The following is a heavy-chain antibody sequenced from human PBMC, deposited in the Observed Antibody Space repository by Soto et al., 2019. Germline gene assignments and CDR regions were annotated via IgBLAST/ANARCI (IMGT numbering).Heavy chain of an antibody. D-gene: IGHD2-21*01. CDR3: AREYVRSYSPRYYGMDV. CDR1: GFTFSTYA. J-gene: IGHJ6*01. V-gene: IGHV3-21*04. CDR2: IRRSGGDT. Sequence: GGSLRLSCAASGFTFSTYAMSWVRQAPGKGLEWVADIRRSGGDTYYVDSVKGRFTISRDTANSSLYLQLNSLRAEDTAVYYCAREYVRSYSPRYYGMDVWGQGTTVTVS.